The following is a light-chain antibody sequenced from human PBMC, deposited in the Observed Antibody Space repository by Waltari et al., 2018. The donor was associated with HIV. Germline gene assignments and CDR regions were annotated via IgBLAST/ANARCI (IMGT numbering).Light chain of an antibody. J-gene: IGKJ3*01. CDR2: TAT. CDR1: QNINTY. CDR3: QQSYTSPT. V-gene: IGKV1-39*01. Sequence: DIQMTQSPSSLSASIGDRVTIACRASQNINTYLNWYQQKPGKAPRALISTATTLHSGVPSRFSGSGSGTDVTLTITDLQPEDFATYFCQQSYTSPTFGPGTTVDLK.